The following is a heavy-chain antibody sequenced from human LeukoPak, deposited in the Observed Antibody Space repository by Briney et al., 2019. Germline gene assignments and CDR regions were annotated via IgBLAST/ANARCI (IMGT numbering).Heavy chain of an antibody. J-gene: IGHJ3*02. CDR2: IYYSGST. D-gene: IGHD3-3*01. Sequence: PSETLSLTCTVSGGSISSYYWSWIRQPPGKGLEWIGYIYYSGSTNYNPSLKSRVTISVDTSKNQFSLKLSSVTAADTAVYYCARDLPYYDFWSVYSDDAFDIWGQGTMVTVSS. CDR3: ARDLPYYDFWSVYSDDAFDI. CDR1: GGSISSYY. V-gene: IGHV4-59*01.